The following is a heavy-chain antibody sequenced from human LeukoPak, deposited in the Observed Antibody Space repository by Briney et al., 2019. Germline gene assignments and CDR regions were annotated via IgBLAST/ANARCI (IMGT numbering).Heavy chain of an antibody. V-gene: IGHV4-59*08. CDR2: IYYSGST. CDR3: ARTPGGRVGGYYYYYGMDV. D-gene: IGHD4-23*01. Sequence: SETLSLTCTVSGGSISSYYWSWIRQPPGKGLEWIGYIYYSGSTNYNPSLKSRVTISVDTSKNQFSLKLSSVTAADTAVYYCARTPGGRVGGYYYYYGMDVWGQGTTVTVSS. CDR1: GGSISSYY. J-gene: IGHJ6*02.